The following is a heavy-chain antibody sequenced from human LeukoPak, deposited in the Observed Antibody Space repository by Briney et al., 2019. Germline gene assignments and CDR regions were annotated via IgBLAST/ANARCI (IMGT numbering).Heavy chain of an antibody. D-gene: IGHD1-1*01. J-gene: IGHJ6*03. CDR2: IKSKTDGGTT. CDR1: GFTFSNAW. Sequence: GGSLRLSCAASGFTFSNAWMSWVRQAPGKGLEWVGHIKSKTDGGTTDYAAPVKGRFTISRDDSKNTLYLQMNSLKIEDTAVYYCTTDLPDWERYYYYYMDVWGKGTTVTVSS. CDR3: TTDLPDWERYYYYYMDV. V-gene: IGHV3-15*01.